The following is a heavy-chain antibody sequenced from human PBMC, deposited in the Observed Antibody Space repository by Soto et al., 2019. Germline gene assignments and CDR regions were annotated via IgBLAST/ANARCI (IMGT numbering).Heavy chain of an antibody. CDR3: ARDAAVGLFDY. CDR1: GYIFTTYG. CDR2: ISAYNGNT. J-gene: IGHJ4*02. Sequence: GASVKVSCKASGYIFTTYGISWVRQAPGQGLEWMGWISAYNGNTKYAQKLQGRVTMTTDTSTSTAYMELRSLRSDDTAVYYCARDAAVGLFDYWGQGTLVTVSS. V-gene: IGHV1-18*01. D-gene: IGHD1-26*01.